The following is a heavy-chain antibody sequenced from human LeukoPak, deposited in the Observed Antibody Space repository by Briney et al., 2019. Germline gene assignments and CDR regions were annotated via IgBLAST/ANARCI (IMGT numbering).Heavy chain of an antibody. Sequence: PGGSLRLSCAASGFTFSGYWMSRVRQAPGKGLEWVANIKQDGSEKYYVDSVKGRFTISRDNAKNSLYLQMNSLRAEDTAVYYCARGRDIVVVVAATETFDYWGQGTLVTVSS. J-gene: IGHJ4*02. CDR1: GFTFSGYW. CDR2: IKQDGSEK. CDR3: ARGRDIVVVVAATETFDY. D-gene: IGHD2-15*01. V-gene: IGHV3-7*01.